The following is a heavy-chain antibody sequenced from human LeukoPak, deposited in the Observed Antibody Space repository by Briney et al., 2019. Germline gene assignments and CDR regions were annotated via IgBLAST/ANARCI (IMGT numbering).Heavy chain of an antibody. CDR2: INSGGSST. J-gene: IGHJ4*02. Sequence: GGSLRPSCAASGFTFSSYWMHWVRQAPGKGLVWVSRINSGGSSTSYADSVKGRFTISRDNAKNTLYLQMNSLRAEDTAVYYCARGRYSSGWYYFDYWGQGTLVTVSS. CDR3: ARGRYSSGWYYFDY. CDR1: GFTFSSYW. V-gene: IGHV3-74*01. D-gene: IGHD6-19*01.